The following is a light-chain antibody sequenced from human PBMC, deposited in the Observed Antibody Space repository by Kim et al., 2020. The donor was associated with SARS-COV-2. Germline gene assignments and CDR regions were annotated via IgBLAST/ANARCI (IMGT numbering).Light chain of an antibody. CDR1: SSNVGRHV. CDR2: NDN. Sequence: GQRATISCSGSSSNVGRHVVNWYQQLPGTAPKVFIYNDNQRPSGVPDRFSGSRSGTSAYLAISGLQSEDEADYYCATWDVSLNGWVFGGGTKLTVL. CDR3: ATWDVSLNGWV. V-gene: IGLV1-44*01. J-gene: IGLJ3*02.